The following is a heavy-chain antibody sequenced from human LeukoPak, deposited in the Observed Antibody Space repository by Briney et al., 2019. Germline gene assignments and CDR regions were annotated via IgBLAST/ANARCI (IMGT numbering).Heavy chain of an antibody. CDR1: GFTFSSYA. D-gene: IGHD2-2*01. V-gene: IGHV3-23*01. CDR2: ISPNGGVT. Sequence: PGGSLRLSCAASGFTFSSYAMSWVRQAPGKGLEWVSSISPNGGVTYYADSVTGRFAISRDNSRNTLYVQMNSPRAEDTAVYYCVRGAMTSWFAPWGQGTLVTVSS. J-gene: IGHJ5*02. CDR3: VRGAMTSWFAP.